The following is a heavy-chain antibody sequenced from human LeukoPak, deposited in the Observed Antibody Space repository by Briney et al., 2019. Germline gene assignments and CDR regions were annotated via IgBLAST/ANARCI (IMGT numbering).Heavy chain of an antibody. Sequence: PSETLSLTCTVSGGSISSSSYYWGWIRQPPGKGLEWIGSIYYSGSTYYNPSLKSRVTISVDTSKNQFSLKLSSVTAADTAVYYCATAHDSSGIGAFDIWGQGTMVTVSS. D-gene: IGHD3-22*01. J-gene: IGHJ3*02. CDR1: GGSISSSSYY. CDR3: ATAHDSSGIGAFDI. CDR2: IYYSGST. V-gene: IGHV4-39*01.